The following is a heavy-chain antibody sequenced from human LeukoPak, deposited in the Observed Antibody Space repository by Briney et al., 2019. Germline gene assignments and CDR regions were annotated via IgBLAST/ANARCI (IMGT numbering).Heavy chain of an antibody. CDR2: ISWNSGSI. V-gene: IGHV3-9*01. CDR1: GFTFDDYA. D-gene: IGHD6-19*01. CDR3: AQDKEQWYSSGWPDY. Sequence: SLRLSCAASGFTFDDYAMHWVRQAPGKGLEWVSGISWNSGSIGYADSVKGRFTISRDNAKNSLYLQMSSLRAEDTAFYYCAQDKEQWYSSGWPDYWGQGTLVTVSS. J-gene: IGHJ4*02.